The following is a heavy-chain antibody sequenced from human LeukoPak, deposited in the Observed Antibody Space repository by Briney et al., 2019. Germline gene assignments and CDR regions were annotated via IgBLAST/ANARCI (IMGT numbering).Heavy chain of an antibody. CDR3: ARDSDFGCSGSSCYSWVY. J-gene: IGHJ4*02. CDR2: INPNSGGS. V-gene: IGHV1-2*06. D-gene: IGHD2-15*01. CDR1: GYTFTAYY. Sequence: ASVNVSCKASGYTFTAYYVHWVRQAPGQGLEWMGRINPNSGGSNFAQKFQGRVTMTRDTSISTVYMELSSLRSDDTAVYYCARDSDFGCSGSSCYSWVYWGQGTLVTVSS.